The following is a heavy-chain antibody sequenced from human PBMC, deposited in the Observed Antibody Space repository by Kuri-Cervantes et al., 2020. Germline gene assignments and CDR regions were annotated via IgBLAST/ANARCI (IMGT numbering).Heavy chain of an antibody. D-gene: IGHD2-21*01. CDR2: IYYSGTT. J-gene: IGHJ6*03. CDR3: AREYYGGYYYYMDV. Sequence: SETLSLTCTVSGVSISGYYWSWIRQTPGKGLEWIGYIYYSGTTYYNPSLKSRVTISVDTSKNQFSLKLSSVTAADTAVYYCAREYYGGYYYYMDVWGKGTTVTVSS. CDR1: GVSISGYY. V-gene: IGHV4-59*12.